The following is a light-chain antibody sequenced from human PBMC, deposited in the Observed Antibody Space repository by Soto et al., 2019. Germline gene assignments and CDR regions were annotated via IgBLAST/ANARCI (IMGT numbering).Light chain of an antibody. CDR3: QEYYSYPYT. J-gene: IGKJ2*01. CDR2: AAS. V-gene: IGKV1-8*01. CDR1: QGMSSY. Sequence: AIRMTQSPSSLSASTGDRVTITCRASQGMSSYLAWDQQKPGKAPKLLIYAASTLQSGVPSRFSGSGAGTDFTLALRCLQSDDFATYCCQEYYSYPYTFGQRTKLEIK.